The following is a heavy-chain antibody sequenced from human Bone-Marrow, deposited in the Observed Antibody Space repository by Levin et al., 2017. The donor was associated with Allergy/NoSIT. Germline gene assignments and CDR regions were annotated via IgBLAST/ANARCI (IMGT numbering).Heavy chain of an antibody. CDR1: GFTFSRYA. CDR2: ISGSGDDT. CDR3: AALYTGSPKTDF. J-gene: IGHJ4*02. V-gene: IGHV3-23*01. Sequence: GESLKISCAASGFTFSRYAMSWVRQAPGKGLEWVSAISGSGDDTYYADSVKGRFTISRDNSKNTLYLQMNSPRADDSAVYYCAALYTGSPKTDFWGQGTLVTVSS. D-gene: IGHD5-12*01.